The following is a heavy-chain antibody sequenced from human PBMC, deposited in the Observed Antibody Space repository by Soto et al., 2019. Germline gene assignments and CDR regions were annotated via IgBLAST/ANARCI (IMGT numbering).Heavy chain of an antibody. CDR2: ISYDGSNK. CDR1: GFTFSSYA. J-gene: IGHJ4*02. V-gene: IGHV3-30-3*01. Sequence: PGGSLRLSCAASGFTFSSYAMHWVRQAPGKGLEWVAVISYDGSNKYYADSVKGRFTISRDNSKNTLYLQMNSLRAEDTAVYYCARDAFGYYDSSGSVMWDYWGQGTLVTVSS. CDR3: ARDAFGYYDSSGSVMWDY. D-gene: IGHD3-22*01.